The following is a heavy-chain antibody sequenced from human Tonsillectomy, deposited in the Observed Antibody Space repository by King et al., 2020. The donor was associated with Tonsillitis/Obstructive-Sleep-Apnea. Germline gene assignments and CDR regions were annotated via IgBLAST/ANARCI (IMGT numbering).Heavy chain of an antibody. D-gene: IGHD6-19*01. Sequence: VQLVESGGGLVKTGRSLRLSCTASGFTFGDYAMSWFRQAPGKGLEWVGFIRSKAYGGTTEYAASVKGRFTISRDDSKSIAYLQMNSLKTEDTAVYYCTRDREYSSGWYVLNNYYYYYYMDVWGKGTTVTVSS. CDR2: IRSKAYGGTT. V-gene: IGHV3-49*05. CDR3: TRDREYSSGWYVLNNYYYYYYMDV. CDR1: GFTFGDYA. J-gene: IGHJ6*03.